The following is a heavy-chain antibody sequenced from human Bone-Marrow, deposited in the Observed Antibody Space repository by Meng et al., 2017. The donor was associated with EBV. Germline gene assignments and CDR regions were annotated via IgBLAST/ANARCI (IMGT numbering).Heavy chain of an antibody. V-gene: IGHV1-69*01. J-gene: IGHJ4*02. CDR3: ASESGRGFTPDY. Sequence: QVRVVQAGEEGKKSGFSVKVSCWRSGGTFNSDAVSWVRQAPGQGLEWMGGLIPMSGAPHYAQKFQGRVTITADESTSTHYMDLSNLRSDDTAMYYCASESGRGFTPDYWGQGTLVTVSS. CDR1: GGTFNSDA. CDR2: LIPMSGAP. D-gene: IGHD3-10*01.